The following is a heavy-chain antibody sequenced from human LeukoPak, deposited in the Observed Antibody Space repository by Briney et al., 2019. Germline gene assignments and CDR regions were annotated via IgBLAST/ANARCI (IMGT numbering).Heavy chain of an antibody. CDR3: ARYVVYGSGKYYFDY. V-gene: IGHV4-39*01. J-gene: IGHJ4*02. D-gene: IGHD3-10*01. CDR2: INYSGST. Sequence: PSEALSLTCTVSGGSVSSTTYYWSWIRQPPGKGLEWIASINYSGSTYYNPSLKSRVTISVDTSENQFSLKLSSVTAADTAVYYCARYVVYGSGKYYFDYWGQGTLVTVSS. CDR1: GGSVSSTTYY.